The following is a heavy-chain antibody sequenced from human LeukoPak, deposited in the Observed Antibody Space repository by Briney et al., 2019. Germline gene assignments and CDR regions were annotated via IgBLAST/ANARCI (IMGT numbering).Heavy chain of an antibody. CDR2: ISSGSSYI. CDR1: GFTFSSYS. J-gene: IGHJ5*02. Sequence: PGGSLRLSCAASGFTFSSYSMNWVRQAPGKGLEWVSSISSGSSYIYYADSVKGRFTISRDNAKNSLYLQMNSLRAEDTAVYYCARGQVGLNWFDPWGQGTLVTVSS. V-gene: IGHV3-21*01. CDR3: ARGQVGLNWFDP. D-gene: IGHD1-26*01.